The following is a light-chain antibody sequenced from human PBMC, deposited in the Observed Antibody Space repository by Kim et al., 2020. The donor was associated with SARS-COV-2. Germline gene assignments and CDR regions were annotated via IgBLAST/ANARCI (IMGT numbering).Light chain of an antibody. J-gene: IGLJ2*01. Sequence: QSVLTQPPSVSGAPGQRVTISRTGSTSNIGAGYEVHWYQQLPGTAPKLLIYGDTDRPSGVPDRFSGSKSGTSASLAITGLQAEDEADYYCQSYDSSLRVVFGGGTKVTVL. CDR3: QSYDSSLRVV. CDR1: TSNIGAGYE. V-gene: IGLV1-40*01. CDR2: GDT.